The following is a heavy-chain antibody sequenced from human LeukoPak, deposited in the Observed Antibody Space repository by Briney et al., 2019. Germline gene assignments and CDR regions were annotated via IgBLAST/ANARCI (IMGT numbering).Heavy chain of an antibody. CDR1: GFSFSSNT. CDR3: AREGGTIYYYYGTDV. D-gene: IGHD3-16*01. CDR2: ISSSSTYI. Sequence: GGSLRLSCAASGFSFSSNTMNWVRQAPGKGLEWVSSISSSSTYIYYADSLKGRFTISRDNAKNSLYLQMNSLRAEDTAVYYCAREGGTIYYYYGTDVWGQGTTVTVSS. V-gene: IGHV3-21*01. J-gene: IGHJ6*02.